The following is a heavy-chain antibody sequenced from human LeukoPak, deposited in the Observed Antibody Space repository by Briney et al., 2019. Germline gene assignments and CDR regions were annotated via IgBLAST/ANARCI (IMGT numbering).Heavy chain of an antibody. CDR2: IYYSGST. D-gene: IGHD3-16*01. J-gene: IGHJ3*02. Sequence: SETLSLTCTVPGGSISSYYWSWIRQPPGKGLEWIGYIYYSGSTNYNPSLKSRVTISVDTSKNQFSLKLSSVTAADTAVYYCAAGGEAFDIWGQGTMVTVSS. CDR3: AAGGEAFDI. V-gene: IGHV4-59*01. CDR1: GGSISSYY.